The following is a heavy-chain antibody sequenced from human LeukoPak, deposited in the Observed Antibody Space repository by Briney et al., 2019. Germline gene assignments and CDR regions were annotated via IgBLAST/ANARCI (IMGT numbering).Heavy chain of an antibody. CDR1: GFPFSSYS. J-gene: IGHJ2*01. D-gene: IGHD3-22*01. CDR2: ISYDGSIK. Sequence: GGSLRLSCAASGFPFSSYSIHWVRQAPGKGLEWVAVISYDGSIKYYADSVKGRFTISRDNSKNTLLLQLNSLKAEDTAVYYCARDLGRSGIGVVIYWYFDLWGRGGLVTVSS. CDR3: ARDLGRSGIGVVIYWYFDL. V-gene: IGHV3-30-3*01.